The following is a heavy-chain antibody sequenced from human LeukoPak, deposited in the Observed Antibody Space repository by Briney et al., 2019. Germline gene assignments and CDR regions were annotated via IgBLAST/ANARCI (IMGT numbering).Heavy chain of an antibody. D-gene: IGHD2-8*01. CDR1: GFTFSSYA. CDR2: ISYDGSKK. J-gene: IGHJ4*02. CDR3: AREWMVYAIRYFDY. Sequence: GRSLRLSCAASGFTFSSYAMHWVRQAPGKGLEWVAVISYDGSKKQDADPVKGRFTISRDNAKNSLYLQMNSLRAEDTAVYYCAREWMVYAIRYFDYWGQGTLVTVSS. V-gene: IGHV3-30*04.